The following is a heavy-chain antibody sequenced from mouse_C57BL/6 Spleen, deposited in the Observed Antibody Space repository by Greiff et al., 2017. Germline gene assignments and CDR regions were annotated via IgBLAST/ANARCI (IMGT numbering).Heavy chain of an antibody. V-gene: IGHV1-80*01. CDR1: GYAFSSYW. D-gene: IGHD6-1*01. CDR3: ARDASWYFDV. J-gene: IGHJ1*03. Sequence: QVQLQQSGAELVKPGASVKISCKASGYAFSSYWMNWVKQRPGKGLEWIGQIYPGDGDTNYNGKFKGKATLTADKSSSTAYMHVSSLTSEDSAVYFCARDASWYFDVWGTGTTVTVSS. CDR2: IYPGDGDT.